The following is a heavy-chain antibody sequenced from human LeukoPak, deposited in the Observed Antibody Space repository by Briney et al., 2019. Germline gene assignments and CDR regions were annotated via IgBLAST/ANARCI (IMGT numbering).Heavy chain of an antibody. Sequence: GGSLRLSCAASGFTFSSYAMSWVRQAPGKGLDWVSAISGSGGSTYYADSVKGRFTISRDNSKNTLYLQMNSLRAEDTAVYYCAKGLSSGYDNYWGQRTLVTVSS. D-gene: IGHD5-12*01. CDR1: GFTFSSYA. V-gene: IGHV3-23*01. CDR2: ISGSGGST. CDR3: AKGLSSGYDNY. J-gene: IGHJ4*02.